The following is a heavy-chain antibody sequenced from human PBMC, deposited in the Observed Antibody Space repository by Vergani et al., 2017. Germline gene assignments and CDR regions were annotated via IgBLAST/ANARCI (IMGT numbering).Heavy chain of an antibody. CDR3: ARHGGGIAVAGSGLDY. J-gene: IGHJ4*02. CDR2: IYYSGST. V-gene: IGHV4-39*01. Sequence: QLQLQESGPGLVKPSETLSLTCTVSGGSISSSSYYWGWIRQPPGKGLEWIGRIYYSGSTYYNPSLKSRGTISVDTSKIQFSLKLSSVTAADTAVYYCARHGGGIAVAGSGLDYWGQGTLVTVSS. CDR1: GGSISSSSYY. D-gene: IGHD6-19*01.